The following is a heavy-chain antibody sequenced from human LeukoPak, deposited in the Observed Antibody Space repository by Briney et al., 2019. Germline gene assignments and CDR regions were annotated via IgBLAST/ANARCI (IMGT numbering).Heavy chain of an antibody. J-gene: IGHJ4*02. CDR3: ARGSVLRHFNY. V-gene: IGHV4-39*01. Sequence: PSETLSLTCTVSGGSISSSRYYWGWIRQPPGKGLEWIGSIYYSGSTYYNPSLKSRVTISVDTSKNQFSLKVSSVTAADTAVYYCARGSVLRHFNYWGQGTLVTVSS. CDR2: IYYSGST. D-gene: IGHD3-3*01. CDR1: GGSISSSRYY.